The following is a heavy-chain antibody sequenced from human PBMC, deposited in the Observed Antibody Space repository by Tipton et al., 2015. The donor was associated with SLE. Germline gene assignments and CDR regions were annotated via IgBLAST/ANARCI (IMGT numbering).Heavy chain of an antibody. J-gene: IGHJ6*02. CDR2: IYYSGST. Sequence: TLSLTCTVSGGSISSSSYYWGWIRQPPGKGLEWIGSIYYSGSTNYNPSLKSRVTMSVDTSKNQFSLKLSSVTAADTAVYYCARGKGGGIARPYYYGMDVWGQGTTVTVSS. D-gene: IGHD2-21*01. V-gene: IGHV4-39*07. CDR3: ARGKGGGIARPYYYGMDV. CDR1: GGSISSSSYY.